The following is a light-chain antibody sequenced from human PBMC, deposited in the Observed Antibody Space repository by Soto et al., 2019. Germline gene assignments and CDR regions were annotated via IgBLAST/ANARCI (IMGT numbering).Light chain of an antibody. CDR1: QTISNW. Sequence: DIQMTQSPSTLSASVGDRVTITFRASQTISNWLAWYQQKPGKAPKLLIYDASTLESGVPSRFSGSGSGTDFTLTISSLQPEDFATYYCQQSYSTPPITFGQGTRLEIK. CDR2: DAS. CDR3: QQSYSTPPIT. J-gene: IGKJ5*01. V-gene: IGKV1-39*01.